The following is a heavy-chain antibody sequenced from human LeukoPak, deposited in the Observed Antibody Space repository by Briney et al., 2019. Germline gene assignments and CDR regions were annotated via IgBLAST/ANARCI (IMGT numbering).Heavy chain of an antibody. CDR3: ARGLGGRGYYYYGMDV. D-gene: IGHD3-10*01. V-gene: IGHV3-30*03. Sequence: GGSLRLSCAASGFTFSGYGMHWVRQAPGKGLEWVAVISYDGSYKYYADSVKGRFTISRDNSKNTLYLQMNSLRAEDTAVYYCARGLGGRGYYYYGMDVWGQGTTVTVSS. CDR1: GFTFSGYG. CDR2: ISYDGSYK. J-gene: IGHJ6*02.